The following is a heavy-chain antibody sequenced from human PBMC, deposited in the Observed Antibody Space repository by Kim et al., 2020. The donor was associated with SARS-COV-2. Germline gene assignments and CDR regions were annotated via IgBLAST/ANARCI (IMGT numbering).Heavy chain of an antibody. D-gene: IGHD6-19*01. V-gene: IGHV4-34*01. CDR1: VGSFRGYY. CDR2: INHSGRT. J-gene: IGHJ4*02. CDR3: ASIAVAGTGLGRASGY. Sequence: SETLSLTCAVYVGSFRGYYWSWIRQPPGRGLEWIGEINHSGRTNYNPSLKSRVTISVDTSKNQFSLKLSSVTAADTAVYYCASIAVAGTGLGRASGYLGQGPLVTVSS.